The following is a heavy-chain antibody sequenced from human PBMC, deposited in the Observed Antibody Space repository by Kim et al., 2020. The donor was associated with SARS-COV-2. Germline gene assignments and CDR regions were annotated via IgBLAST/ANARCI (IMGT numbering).Heavy chain of an antibody. V-gene: IGHV1-2*02. CDR3: ARDSDPDY. CDR2: INPSGGET. Sequence: ASVKVSCKASGYNFNDHYIHWVRQAPGQGLEWMGWINPSGGETKYADKFHGRASMTRDTSTNTAYVELHSLSFDDTAVYYCARDSDPDYWGQGTLVTVPS. CDR1: GYNFNDHY. J-gene: IGHJ4*02.